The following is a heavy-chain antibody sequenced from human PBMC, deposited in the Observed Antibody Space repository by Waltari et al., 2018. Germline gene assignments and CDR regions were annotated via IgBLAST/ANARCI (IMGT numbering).Heavy chain of an antibody. CDR3: ARDPAGDYGY. D-gene: IGHD4-17*01. CDR1: GASITTYY. Sequence: QVQLQESGPDRVKPSETLSLICNASGASITTYYWSWMRPSPGKRLEWIGYVYYTGAAKYNPSFGSRVTMSVDTSKSQFSLKLTSVTAADTAVYYCARDPAGDYGYWGQGTLVTVSA. J-gene: IGHJ4*02. CDR2: VYYTGAA. V-gene: IGHV4-59*01.